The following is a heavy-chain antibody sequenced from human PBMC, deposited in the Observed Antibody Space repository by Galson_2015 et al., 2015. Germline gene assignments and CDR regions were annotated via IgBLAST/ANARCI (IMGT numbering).Heavy chain of an antibody. D-gene: IGHD2-15*01. CDR1: GFTFGAFN. J-gene: IGHJ4*02. CDR3: VVVVAATPDY. CDR2: ISSSSGDV. V-gene: IGHV3-48*02. Sequence: SLRLSCAASGFTFGAFNMNWVRQAPGKGLEWVSYISSSSGDVFYADSVRGRFTISRDNAKKSLYLQMNSLRDGDTAVYFCVVVVAATPDYWGQGILVTVSS.